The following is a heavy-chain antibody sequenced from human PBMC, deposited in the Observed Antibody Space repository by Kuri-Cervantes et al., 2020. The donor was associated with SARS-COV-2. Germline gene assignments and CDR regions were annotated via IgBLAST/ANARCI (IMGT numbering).Heavy chain of an antibody. CDR3: ARRRAPIVLVVYVQRPYFDY. CDR1: GGSVSSGSYY. CDR2: INHSGST. Sequence: SETLSLTCTVSGGSVSSGSYYWSWIRQPPGKALEWIGEINHSGSTNYNPSLKSRVTISVDTSKNQFSLKLSSVTAADTAVYYCARRRAPIVLVVYVQRPYFDYWGQGTLVTVSS. J-gene: IGHJ4*02. D-gene: IGHD2-8*02. V-gene: IGHV4-61*01.